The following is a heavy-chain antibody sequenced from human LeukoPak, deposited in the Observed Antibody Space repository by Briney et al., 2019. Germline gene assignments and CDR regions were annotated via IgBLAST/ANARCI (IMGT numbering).Heavy chain of an antibody. CDR1: GFTFTNYG. D-gene: IGHD3-10*01. J-gene: IGHJ6*02. Sequence: PGGSLRLSCVASGFTFTNYGMHWVRQAPGKGLEWVAFIRSDGSKNYYGDSVRGRFTISRDTSKNTLYLQMNTLRPEDTAVYYCTKAAGMNLYGRDVWGQGTTVIVSS. CDR3: TKAAGMNLYGRDV. V-gene: IGHV3-30*02. CDR2: IRSDGSKN.